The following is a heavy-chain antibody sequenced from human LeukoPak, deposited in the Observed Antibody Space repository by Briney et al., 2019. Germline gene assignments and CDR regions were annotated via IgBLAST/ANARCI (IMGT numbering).Heavy chain of an antibody. Sequence: TSVKVSCKASGYTFTGYYIHWVRQAPGQGLEWMGWINPNSGGTNYAQKFQGRVTMTRDTSSSTAYMELSRLRSDDTAVYYCARGHDILTGYDYWGQGTLVTVSS. V-gene: IGHV1-2*02. D-gene: IGHD3-9*01. CDR2: INPNSGGT. CDR1: GYTFTGYY. CDR3: ARGHDILTGYDY. J-gene: IGHJ4*02.